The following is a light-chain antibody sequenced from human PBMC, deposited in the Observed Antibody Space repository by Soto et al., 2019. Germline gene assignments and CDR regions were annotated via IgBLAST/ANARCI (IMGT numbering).Light chain of an antibody. CDR1: QNIASN. V-gene: IGKV3-15*01. CDR3: QQYNNWPRT. J-gene: IGKJ2*01. Sequence: DILLTQSPATLSLSPGERATLSCRASQNIASNFAWYQQKPGQAPRLLIYDASTRATGIPGRFSGSGSGTEFTLTISRLPSEDFAVYYCQQYNNWPRTFGQGTKLEIK. CDR2: DAS.